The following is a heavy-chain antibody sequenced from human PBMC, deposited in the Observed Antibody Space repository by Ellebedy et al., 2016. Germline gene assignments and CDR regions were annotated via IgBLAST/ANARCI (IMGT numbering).Heavy chain of an antibody. D-gene: IGHD2-2*01. CDR1: GFTFSSYG. CDR3: AKDSEYQLLGSYFDY. Sequence: GGSLRLSXAASGFTFSSYGMHWVRQAPGKGLEWVAVISYDGSNKYYADSVKGRFTISRDNSKNTLYLQMNSLRAEDTAVYYCAKDSEYQLLGSYFDYWGQGTLVTVSS. CDR2: ISYDGSNK. V-gene: IGHV3-30*18. J-gene: IGHJ4*02.